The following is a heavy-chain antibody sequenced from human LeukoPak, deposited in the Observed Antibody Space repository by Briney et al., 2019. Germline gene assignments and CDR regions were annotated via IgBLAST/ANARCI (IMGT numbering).Heavy chain of an antibody. D-gene: IGHD5-18*01. CDR2: IRYDGSNK. Sequence: GGSLRLSCAASGFTFSSYGMHWVRQAPGKGLEWVAFIRYDGSNKYYADSVKGRFTISRDNSKNTLYLQMNSLRAEDTAVYYCAKDYSGHSYGRRGYFDYWGQGTLVTVSS. V-gene: IGHV3-30*02. J-gene: IGHJ4*02. CDR3: AKDYSGHSYGRRGYFDY. CDR1: GFTFSSYG.